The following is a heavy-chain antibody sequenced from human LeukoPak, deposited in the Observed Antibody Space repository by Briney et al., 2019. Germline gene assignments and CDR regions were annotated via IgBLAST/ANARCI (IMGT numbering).Heavy chain of an antibody. D-gene: IGHD3-9*01. CDR3: ARYYDILTGYYAIDY. J-gene: IGHJ4*02. CDR2: INRSGST. V-gene: IGHV4-34*01. CDR1: GGSFSGYY. Sequence: PSGTLSLTCAVYGGSFSGYYWNWIRQPPGKGLEWIGEINRSGSTNYNPSLKSRVTISVDTSKNQFSLKLSSVTAADTAVYYCARYYDILTGYYAIDYWGQGTLVTVSS.